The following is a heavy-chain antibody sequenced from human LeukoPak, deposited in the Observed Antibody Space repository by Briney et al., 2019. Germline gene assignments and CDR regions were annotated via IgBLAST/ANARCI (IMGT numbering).Heavy chain of an antibody. Sequence: GGSLRLSCAASEFTFSGYAMSWVRQAPGKGPEWVSTITENGDRSYYTDSVKGRFTISRDISKNTLYLEMNRLRAEDTAVYYCAKGLLVSDFWSGNGYYYGMDVWGQGTTVTVS. CDR2: ITENGDRS. V-gene: IGHV3-23*01. CDR3: AKGLLVSDFWSGNGYYYGMDV. CDR1: EFTFSGYA. J-gene: IGHJ6*02. D-gene: IGHD3-3*01.